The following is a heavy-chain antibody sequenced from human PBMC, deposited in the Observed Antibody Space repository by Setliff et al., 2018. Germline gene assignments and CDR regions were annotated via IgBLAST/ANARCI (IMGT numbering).Heavy chain of an antibody. CDR1: GDSISSRRNY. D-gene: IGHD3-3*01. CDR2: IYTSWST. J-gene: IGHJ6*03. Sequence: PSETLSLTFTVSGDSISSRRNYWGWFRQPAGKELEWIGQIYTSWSTNYNPSLKSRVTISLDTSKNQFSLSLTSVTAEDTAVYYCARMSGFQYIDVWDKGTTVTAP. V-gene: IGHV4-61*09. CDR3: ARMSGFQYIDV.